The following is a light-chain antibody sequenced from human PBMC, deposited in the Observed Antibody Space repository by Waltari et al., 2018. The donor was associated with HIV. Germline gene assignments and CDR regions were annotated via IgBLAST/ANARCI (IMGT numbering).Light chain of an antibody. J-gene: IGLJ2*01. CDR3: SSYGGSNNVV. CDR1: SSDDGGYNY. V-gene: IGLV2-8*01. CDR2: DVS. Sequence: QSALTQPPSASGSPGQSVTISCTGTSSDDGGYNYVSWYQQHPGKAPKLMIYDVSKRPAGVPDRFSGSKSGNTASLTVSGLQAEDEADYYCSSYGGSNNVVVGGGTKLTVL.